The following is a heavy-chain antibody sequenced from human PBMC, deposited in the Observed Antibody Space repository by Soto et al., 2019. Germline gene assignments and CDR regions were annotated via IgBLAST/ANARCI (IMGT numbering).Heavy chain of an antibody. V-gene: IGHV4-61*01. J-gene: IGHJ6*02. CDR1: GGSVSSGSYQ. CDR2: IHVSGST. CDR3: ARDGHGMDV. Sequence: SETLSLTCTDSGGSVSSGSYQWTWIRQPPGKGLEWIGYIHVSGSTNDNPSLKGRVTTSIDTSKNQFSLKLSSVTAADTAVYYCARDGHGMDVWGQGTKVTVS.